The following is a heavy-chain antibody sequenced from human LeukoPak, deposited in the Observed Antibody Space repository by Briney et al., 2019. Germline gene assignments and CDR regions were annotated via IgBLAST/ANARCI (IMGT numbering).Heavy chain of an antibody. J-gene: IGHJ4*02. D-gene: IGHD3-22*01. V-gene: IGHV3-74*01. CDR2: INSDGSST. CDR1: GFTFSSYW. Sequence: PGGSLRLSCAASGFTFSSYWMHWVRQAPGKGLVWDSRINSDGSSTGYADSVKGRFTISRDNAKNTLYLQMNSLRAEDTAVYYCASSSQYYYDSSDLDYWGQGTLVTVSS. CDR3: ASSSQYYYDSSDLDY.